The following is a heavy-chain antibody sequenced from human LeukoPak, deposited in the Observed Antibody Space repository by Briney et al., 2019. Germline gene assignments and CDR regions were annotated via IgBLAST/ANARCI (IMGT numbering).Heavy chain of an antibody. V-gene: IGHV4-4*02. Sequence: SETLSLTCAVSGGSISSSNWWSWVRQPPGKGLEWIGEIYHSGSTNYNPSLKSRVTISVDKSKNQFSLKLSSVTAADTAVYYCARRPRGLATARFDPWGQGTLVTVSS. CDR2: IYHSGST. CDR3: ARRPRGLATARFDP. D-gene: IGHD5-24*01. CDR1: GGSISSSNW. J-gene: IGHJ5*02.